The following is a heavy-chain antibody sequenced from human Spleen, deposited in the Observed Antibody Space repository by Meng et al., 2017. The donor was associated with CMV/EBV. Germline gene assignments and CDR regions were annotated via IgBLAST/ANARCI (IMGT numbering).Heavy chain of an antibody. Sequence: LQGSGPGLVKPYQSLSLTCTVSGGSIRSGDYCWSWIRQPPGKGLEWIGYIYYSGSTYYNPSLKSRVTISVDTSKNQFSLKLSSVTAADTAVYYCARVRGGIVVVPAASVFDYWGQGTLVTVSS. J-gene: IGHJ4*02. CDR1: GGSIRSGDYC. CDR2: IYYSGST. CDR3: ARVRGGIVVVPAASVFDY. V-gene: IGHV4-30-4*08. D-gene: IGHD2-2*01.